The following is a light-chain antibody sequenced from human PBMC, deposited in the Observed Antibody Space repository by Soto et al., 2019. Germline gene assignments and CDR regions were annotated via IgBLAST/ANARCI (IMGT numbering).Light chain of an antibody. V-gene: IGLV2-11*01. CDR1: SSDVGGFHH. J-gene: IGLJ1*01. Sequence: QSALTQPRSVSGSPGQSVTVSCTGTSSDVGGFHHVTWYQQHPGKAPKLIISDVNKRPSGVPDRFSGSKSGNTASLTISGLQAEDEADYYFCCFAGRVFVFGTGTKVTVL. CDR3: CCFAGRVFV. CDR2: DVN.